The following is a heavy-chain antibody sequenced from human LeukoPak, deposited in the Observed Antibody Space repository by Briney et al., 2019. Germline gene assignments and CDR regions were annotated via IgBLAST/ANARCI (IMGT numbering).Heavy chain of an antibody. Sequence: SETLSLTCTVSGGSISSYYWSWIRQPPGKGLEWIGYIYYSGSTNYNPSLKSRVTISVDTSKNQFSLKLSSVTAADTAVYYCVRGKGSSPYYYYYYMDVWGKGTTVTVSS. CDR2: IYYSGST. CDR3: VRGKGSSPYYYYYYMDV. CDR1: GGSISSYY. J-gene: IGHJ6*03. D-gene: IGHD6-13*01. V-gene: IGHV4-59*01.